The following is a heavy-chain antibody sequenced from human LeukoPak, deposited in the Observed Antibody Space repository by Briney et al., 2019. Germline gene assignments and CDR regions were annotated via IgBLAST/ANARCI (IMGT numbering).Heavy chain of an antibody. D-gene: IGHD4-17*01. CDR3: ARHGNYLIYYFDY. CDR2: IYHSGST. J-gene: IGHJ4*02. V-gene: IGHV4-34*01. Sequence: SETLSLTCAVYGGSFSGYYWSWIRQPPGKGLEWIGSIYHSGSTYYNPSLKSRVTISVDTSKNQFSLKLSSVTAADTAVYYCARHGNYLIYYFDYWGQGTLVTVSS. CDR1: GGSFSGYY.